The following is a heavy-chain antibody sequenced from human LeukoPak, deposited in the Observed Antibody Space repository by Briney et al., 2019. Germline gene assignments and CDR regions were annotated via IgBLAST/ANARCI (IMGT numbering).Heavy chain of an antibody. J-gene: IGHJ4*02. D-gene: IGHD3-22*01. Sequence: ASVKVSCKASGYTFTGYYMHWVRQAPGQGLEWTGWINPNSGGTNYAQKFQGWVTMTRDTSISTAYMELSRLRSDDTAVYYCARTMYYYDSSGRFDYWGQGTLVTVSS. CDR1: GYTFTGYY. V-gene: IGHV1-2*04. CDR2: INPNSGGT. CDR3: ARTMYYYDSSGRFDY.